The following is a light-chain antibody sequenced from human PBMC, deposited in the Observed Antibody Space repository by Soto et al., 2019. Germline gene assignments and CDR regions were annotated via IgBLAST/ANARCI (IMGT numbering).Light chain of an antibody. CDR3: QQSGSSPQT. CDR2: GAS. Sequence: EIVLTQSPGTLSLSPGERATLSCRASQSVSSSYLAWYQQKPGQAPRLLIYGASSRATGIPDRFSSSGSGTDFPLAISRLEPEDFAVYYCQQSGSSPQTFGQGTKVEIK. J-gene: IGKJ1*01. CDR1: QSVSSSY. V-gene: IGKV3-20*01.